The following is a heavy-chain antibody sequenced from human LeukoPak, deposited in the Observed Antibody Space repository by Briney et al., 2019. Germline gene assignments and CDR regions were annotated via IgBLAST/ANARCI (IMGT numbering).Heavy chain of an antibody. J-gene: IGHJ4*02. D-gene: IGHD3-22*01. CDR2: IWFDGSIK. Sequence: GRSLRLSCAASGFTFSSYGMHWVRQAPGKGLEWVAVIWFDGSIKYYADSVKGRFTISRDNSKNTLYLQMNSLRAEDTAVYYCASNPYYDSSGGGFDYWGQGTLVTVSS. CDR3: ASNPYYDSSGGGFDY. CDR1: GFTFSSYG. V-gene: IGHV3-33*01.